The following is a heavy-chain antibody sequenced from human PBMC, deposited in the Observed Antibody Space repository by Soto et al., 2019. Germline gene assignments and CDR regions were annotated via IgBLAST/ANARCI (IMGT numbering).Heavy chain of an antibody. J-gene: IGHJ6*03. CDR3: ATGEEGIAATVI. D-gene: IGHD6-13*01. CDR1: CYTVTMFG. Sequence: GWVXVCCKASCYTVTMFGGDFLRRAPGQGLEWIGWVNTYNVNTKYSQKFQGRVTMTADKSTSTAYMEVGSLRSDDTAIYYCATGEEGIAATVIWGNGNPVTV. CDR2: VNTYNVNT. V-gene: IGHV1-18*01.